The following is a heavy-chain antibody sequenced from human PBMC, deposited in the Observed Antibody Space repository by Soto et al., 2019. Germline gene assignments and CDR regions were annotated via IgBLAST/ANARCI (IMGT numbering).Heavy chain of an antibody. CDR2: IIPIFGTA. J-gene: IGHJ3*02. D-gene: IGHD3-22*01. V-gene: IGHV1-69*12. CDR1: GGTFSSYA. Sequence: QVQLVQSGAEVKKPGSSVKVSCKASGGTFSSYAISWVRQAPGQGLEWMGGIIPIFGTANYAQKFQGRVTITADESTSTAYMELSSLRSEDTAVYYCARGSNYYYDSSGYSVAFDIWGQGTMVTVSS. CDR3: ARGSNYYYDSSGYSVAFDI.